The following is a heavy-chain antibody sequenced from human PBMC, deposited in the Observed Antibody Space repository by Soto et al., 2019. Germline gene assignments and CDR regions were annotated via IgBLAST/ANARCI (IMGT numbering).Heavy chain of an antibody. D-gene: IGHD2-2*01. J-gene: IGHJ6*02. CDR1: GFTFSSYA. V-gene: IGHV3-30-3*01. Sequence: GGSLRLSCAASGFTFSSYAMHWVRQAPGKGLEWVAVISYDGSNKYYADSVKGRFTISRDNSKNTLYLQMNSLRAEDTAVYYCASLPGVVVPAARGNYYYGMDVWGQGTTVTVSS. CDR2: ISYDGSNK. CDR3: ASLPGVVVPAARGNYYYGMDV.